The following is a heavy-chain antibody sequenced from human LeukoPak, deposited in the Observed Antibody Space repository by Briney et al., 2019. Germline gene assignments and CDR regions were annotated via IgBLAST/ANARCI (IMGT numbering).Heavy chain of an antibody. V-gene: IGHV1-69*04. CDR1: GGTLRSYT. CDR3: ARDDVVTATDAFDI. CDR2: IIPILGIA. Sequence: ASVKLSCKASGGTLRSYTLSWVRQASGQELECMGRIIPILGIAKYAQKLQRRDAITADKSTTTAYTELSSLRSEDTAVYYCARDDVVTATDAFDIWGQGTMVTVSS. J-gene: IGHJ3*02. D-gene: IGHD2-21*02.